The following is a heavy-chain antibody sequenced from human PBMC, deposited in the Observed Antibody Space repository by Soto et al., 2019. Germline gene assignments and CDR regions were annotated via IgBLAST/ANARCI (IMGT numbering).Heavy chain of an antibody. J-gene: IGHJ4*02. CDR1: GYTFTSYG. CDR2: ISAYNGNT. D-gene: IGHD2-15*01. V-gene: IGHV1-18*01. CDR3: ERDGDIVVVQRHIDY. Sequence: QVQLVQSGAEVKKPGASVKVSCKASGYTFTSYGISWVRQAPGQVLELMGWISAYNGNTNYAQKLQGRGTMTTDTSTSTDYMELRSLRSDDTAVYYCERDGDIVVVQRHIDYCGQGTLVTVSS.